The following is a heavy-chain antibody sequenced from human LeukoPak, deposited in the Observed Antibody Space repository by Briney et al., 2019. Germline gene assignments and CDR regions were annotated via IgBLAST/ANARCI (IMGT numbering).Heavy chain of an antibody. D-gene: IGHD3-22*01. V-gene: IGHV1-18*01. CDR1: GYTFTTYP. Sequence: GASVKVSCKASGYTFTTYPIHWVRQAPGQGLEWMGWISAYNDNTNYAQKFQGRVTMTTDTSTSTAYMELRSLRSDDTAVYYCARVLGSRYYYDSSGYLDYWGQGTLVTVSS. CDR3: ARVLGSRYYYDSSGYLDY. J-gene: IGHJ4*02. CDR2: ISAYNDNT.